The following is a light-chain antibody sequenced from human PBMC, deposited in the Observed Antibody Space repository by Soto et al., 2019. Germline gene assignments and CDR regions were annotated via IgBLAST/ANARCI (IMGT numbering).Light chain of an antibody. J-gene: IGLJ3*02. CDR1: SSDVGGYNY. CDR3: SSYTARSTWV. V-gene: IGLV2-14*01. CDR2: EVS. Sequence: SALTQPASVSGSPGQSITISCPGTSSDVGGYNYVSWYQQHPGTSPKLMIYEVSNRPSGVSNRFSGSKSGNTASLIISGLQAEDEGDYYCSSYTARSTWVFGGGTKVTVL.